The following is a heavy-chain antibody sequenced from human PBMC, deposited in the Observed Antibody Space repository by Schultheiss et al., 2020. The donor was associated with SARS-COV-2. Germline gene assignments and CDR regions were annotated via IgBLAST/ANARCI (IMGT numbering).Heavy chain of an antibody. D-gene: IGHD6-19*01. Sequence: GGSLRLSCAASGFTFSSYDMHWVRQATGKGLEWVSAIGTAGDTYYPGSVKGRFTISRENAKNSLYLQMNSLRAGDTAVYYCARVPEAVAGTEWGQGTLVTVSS. CDR1: GFTFSSYD. CDR3: ARVPEAVAGTE. V-gene: IGHV3-13*01. J-gene: IGHJ4*02. CDR2: IGTAGDT.